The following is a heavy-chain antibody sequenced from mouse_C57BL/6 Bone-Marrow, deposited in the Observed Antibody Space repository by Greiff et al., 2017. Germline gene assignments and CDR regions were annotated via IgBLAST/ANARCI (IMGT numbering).Heavy chain of an antibody. CDR2: ISSGSSTI. CDR1: GFTFSDYG. V-gene: IGHV5-17*01. CDR3: ARVLRRDYAMDY. Sequence: EVQLVESGGGLVKPGGSLKLSCAASGFTFSDYGMHWVRQAPEKGLEWVAYISSGSSTIYYADTVKGRFTISRDNAKNTPFLQMTSLRSEDTAMYYCARVLRRDYAMDYWSQGTAVTVSS. J-gene: IGHJ4*01.